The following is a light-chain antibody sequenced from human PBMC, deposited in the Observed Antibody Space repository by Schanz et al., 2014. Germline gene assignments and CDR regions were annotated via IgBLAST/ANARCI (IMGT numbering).Light chain of an antibody. CDR3: QQYNNWPPRYT. Sequence: TVLTQSPDTLSLSPGERATLSCRASQSVTSKYLSWYQQIPGQAPRLLIYGASTRATGIPARFSGSGSGTEFTLTISSLQSEDFAVYYCQQYNNWPPRYTCGQGTKLEIK. CDR2: GAS. V-gene: IGKV3D-15*01. CDR1: QSVTSKY. J-gene: IGKJ2*01.